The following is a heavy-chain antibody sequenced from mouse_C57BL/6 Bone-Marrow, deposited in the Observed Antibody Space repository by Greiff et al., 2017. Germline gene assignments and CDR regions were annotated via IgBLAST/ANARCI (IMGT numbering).Heavy chain of an antibody. CDR1: GYTFTEYT. Sequence: QVQLKESGAELVKPGASVKLSCKASGYTFTEYTIHWVKQRSGQGLEWIGWFYPGSGSIKYNEKFKDKATLTADKSSSTVYMELSRLTSEDSAVYFCARHHLTTVVATRAWFAYWGQGTLVTVSA. CDR2: FYPGSGSI. J-gene: IGHJ3*01. D-gene: IGHD1-1*01. V-gene: IGHV1-62-2*01. CDR3: ARHHLTTVVATRAWFAY.